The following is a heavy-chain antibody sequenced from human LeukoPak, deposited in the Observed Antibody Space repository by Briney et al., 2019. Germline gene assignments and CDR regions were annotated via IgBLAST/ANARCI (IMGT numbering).Heavy chain of an antibody. CDR1: GGSISSGSYY. D-gene: IGHD3-10*01. CDR3: ARDGSRGSFYFDY. V-gene: IGHV4-61*02. Sequence: PSETLSLTCTVSGGSISSGSYYWRWIRQPAGKGLEWIGRIYTSGSTNYNPSLKSRVTISVDTSKNQFSLKLSSVTAADTAVYYCARDGSRGSFYFDYWGQGTLATVSS. CDR2: IYTSGST. J-gene: IGHJ4*02.